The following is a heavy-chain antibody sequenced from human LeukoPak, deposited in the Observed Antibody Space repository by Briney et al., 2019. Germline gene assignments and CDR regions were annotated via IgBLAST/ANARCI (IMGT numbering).Heavy chain of an antibody. D-gene: IGHD5-12*01. V-gene: IGHV4-31*03. Sequence: SQTLSLTCTVSGYSVSSGGYYWSWIRQHPGKGLEWSGYIYYSGSAYYNPFLKSRVSISVETSKTQFSLKLTSVTAADTDLYFCARDYSRGYAWFDPWGQGILVTVSS. CDR2: IYYSGSA. CDR1: GYSVSSGGYY. J-gene: IGHJ5*02. CDR3: ARDYSRGYAWFDP.